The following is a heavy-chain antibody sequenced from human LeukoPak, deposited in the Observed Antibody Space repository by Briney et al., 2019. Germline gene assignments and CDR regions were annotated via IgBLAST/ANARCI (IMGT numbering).Heavy chain of an antibody. V-gene: IGHV4-38-2*02. CDR1: AYSISDGWV. Sequence: PSETLSLTCTVSAYSISDGWVWGMIRQPPGKGLEWIGSIYHSGTTYYNPSLKSRVTMSVDTSNNQFSLKLTSVTAADTAMYYCSGLSHVAGAPKVSWFDPWGQGTLVTVSS. CDR2: IYHSGTT. J-gene: IGHJ5*02. CDR3: SGLSHVAGAPKVSWFDP. D-gene: IGHD1-26*01.